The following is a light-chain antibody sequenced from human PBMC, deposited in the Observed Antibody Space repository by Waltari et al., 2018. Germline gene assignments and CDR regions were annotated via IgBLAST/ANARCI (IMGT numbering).Light chain of an antibody. CDR3: QKYRSLPAT. J-gene: IGKJ1*01. V-gene: IGKV3-20*01. CDR2: DGS. Sequence: EIVLTQSPGTLSLSPGERHTLSCRASQSVSRYLAWYQQKPGQAPRLLIYDGSSRATGIPERFSGSGSATDFSLTISRLEPEDFAVYYCQKYRSLPATFGRGTKVEIK. CDR1: QSVSRY.